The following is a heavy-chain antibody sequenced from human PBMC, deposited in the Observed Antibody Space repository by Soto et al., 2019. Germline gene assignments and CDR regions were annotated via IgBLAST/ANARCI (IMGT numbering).Heavy chain of an antibody. CDR2: IYYSGST. CDR1: GGSISSGDYY. D-gene: IGHD3-10*01. J-gene: IGHJ4*02. V-gene: IGHV4-30-4*01. Sequence: SETLSLTCTVSGGSISSGDYYWSWIRQPPGKGLEWIGYIYYSGSTYYNPSLKSRVTISVDTSKNQFSLKLSSVTAAVTAVYYGARINPDNYYGWGRLGYYFDYWGQGTLVTVS. CDR3: ARINPDNYYGWGRLGYYFDY.